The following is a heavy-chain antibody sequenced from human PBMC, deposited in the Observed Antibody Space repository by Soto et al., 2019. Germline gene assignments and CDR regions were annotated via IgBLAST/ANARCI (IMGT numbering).Heavy chain of an antibody. D-gene: IGHD2-15*01. V-gene: IGHV1-69*13. CDR1: GGTFSSYA. Sequence: SVKVSCKASGGTFSSYAISWVRQAPGQGLEWMGGIIPIFGTANYAQKFQGRVTITADESTSTAYMELSSLRSEDTAVYYCARGDWRCSGGSCYSAYSWFDPWGQGTLVTVSS. CDR2: IIPIFGTA. J-gene: IGHJ5*02. CDR3: ARGDWRCSGGSCYSAYSWFDP.